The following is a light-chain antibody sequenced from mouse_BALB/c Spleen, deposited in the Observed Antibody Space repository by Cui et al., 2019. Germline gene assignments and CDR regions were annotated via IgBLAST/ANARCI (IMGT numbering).Light chain of an antibody. CDR2: SGS. Sequence: DVQITQSPSYLAASPGETITINCRASKSISKYLAWYQEKPGKTNKLLIDSGSTLQSGMPSRFSGSGSGTDFTLTISSLEPEDFAMYYCQQHNEYPWTFGGGTKLEIK. CDR3: QQHNEYPWT. CDR1: KSISKY. J-gene: IGKJ1*01. V-gene: IGKV16-104*01.